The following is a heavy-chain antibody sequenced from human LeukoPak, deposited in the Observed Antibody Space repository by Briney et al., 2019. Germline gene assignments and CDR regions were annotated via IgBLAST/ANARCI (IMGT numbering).Heavy chain of an antibody. CDR2: LRFDGSNE. CDR3: AKEGYVNGVVDY. D-gene: IGHD2-15*01. V-gene: IGHV3-30*02. Sequence: PGGSLRLSCAASGFTFSDYYMSWIRLVPGKGLEWVAFLRFDGSNEKYAESLKGRFTISRDNSKDTLYLQINTLRVDDSAVYYCAKEGYVNGVVDYWGQGTLVTVSS. J-gene: IGHJ4*02. CDR1: GFTFSDYY.